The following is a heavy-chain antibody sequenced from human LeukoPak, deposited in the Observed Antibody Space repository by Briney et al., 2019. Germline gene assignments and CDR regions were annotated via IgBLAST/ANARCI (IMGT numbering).Heavy chain of an antibody. D-gene: IGHD6-13*01. CDR2: INHSGST. CDR1: GGSISSGSYY. Sequence: SSQTLSLTCTVSGGSISSGSYYWSWIRQPPGKGLEWIGEINHSGSTNYNPSLKSRVTISVDTSKNQFSLKLSSVTAADTAVYYCARSRSSWYFDYWGQGTLVTVSS. J-gene: IGHJ4*02. V-gene: IGHV4-39*07. CDR3: ARSRSSWYFDY.